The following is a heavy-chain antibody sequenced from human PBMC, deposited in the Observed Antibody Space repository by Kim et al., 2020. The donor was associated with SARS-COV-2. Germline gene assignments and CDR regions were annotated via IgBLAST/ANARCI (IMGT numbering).Heavy chain of an antibody. D-gene: IGHD3-3*01. V-gene: IGHV3-66*01. J-gene: IGHJ4*01. CDR2: IYSGGST. CDR1: GFTVSSNY. Sequence: GGSLRLSCAASGFTVSSNYMSWVRQAPGKGLEWVSGIYSGGSTYYADSVKGRFTIFRDNSKNTLYLQINSLRAVDTAEKYVALRFTVFGVVIDRATDYLG. CDR3: ALRFTVFGVVIDRATDY.